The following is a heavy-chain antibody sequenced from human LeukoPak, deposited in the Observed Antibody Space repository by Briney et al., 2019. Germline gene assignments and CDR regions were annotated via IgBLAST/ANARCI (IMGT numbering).Heavy chain of an antibody. V-gene: IGHV1-46*01. J-gene: IGHJ4*02. CDR1: GYTFTSYY. D-gene: IGHD6-19*01. Sequence: ASVKVSCKASGYTFTSYYMHWVRQAPGQGLEWMGIINPSGGSTSYAQKFQGRVTMTRDTSISTAYMELSRLRSDDTAVYYCARVNTGYSSGWYDYWGQGTLVTVSS. CDR2: INPSGGST. CDR3: ARVNTGYSSGWYDY.